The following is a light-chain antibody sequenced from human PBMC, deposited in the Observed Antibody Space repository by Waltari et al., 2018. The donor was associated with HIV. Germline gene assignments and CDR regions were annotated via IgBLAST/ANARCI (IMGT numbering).Light chain of an antibody. CDR1: QGVSSNS. CDR3: QQYDTTPT. CDR2: GAS. Sequence: EIVLTQSPGTLSLSPGERATLSCKASQGVSSNSLAWYQQKPGQAPSLLISGASDRATGIPERFSGSGSGTDFTLTISRLEPEDFAVYYCQQYDTTPTFGGGTKVEIK. V-gene: IGKV3-20*01. J-gene: IGKJ4*01.